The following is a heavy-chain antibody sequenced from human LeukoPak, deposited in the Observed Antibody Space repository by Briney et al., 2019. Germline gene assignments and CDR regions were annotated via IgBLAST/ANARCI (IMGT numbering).Heavy chain of an antibody. J-gene: IGHJ3*02. V-gene: IGHV4-4*02. CDR3: ARGGYYGGNSAAFDI. CDR2: IYHSGST. CDR1: GGSISISNSNW. D-gene: IGHD4-23*01. Sequence: PSETLSLTCAVSGGSISISNSNWWSWVRQPPGKGLEWIGEIYHSGSTNYNPSLKSRVTISVDKSKNQFSLELTSVTAADTAVYYCARGGYYGGNSAAFDIWGQGTMVTVSS.